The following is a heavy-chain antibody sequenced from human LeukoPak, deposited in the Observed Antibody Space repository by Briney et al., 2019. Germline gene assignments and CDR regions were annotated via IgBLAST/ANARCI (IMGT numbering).Heavy chain of an antibody. CDR3: ARVPCSSTSCYTGIYYGMDV. D-gene: IGHD2-2*02. CDR2: ISSSSSTI. Sequence: PGGSLRPSCAASGFTFSSYSMNWVRQAPGKGLEWVSYISSSSSTIYYADSVKGRFTISRDNAKNSLYLQMNSLRAEDTAVYYCARVPCSSTSCYTGIYYGMDVWGQGTTVTVSS. J-gene: IGHJ6*02. V-gene: IGHV3-48*01. CDR1: GFTFSSYS.